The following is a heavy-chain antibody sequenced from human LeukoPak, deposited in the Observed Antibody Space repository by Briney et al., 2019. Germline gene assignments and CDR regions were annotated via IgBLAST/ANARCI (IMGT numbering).Heavy chain of an antibody. J-gene: IGHJ4*02. CDR3: AKDQSRVGASDPFDS. CDR1: GFTFSSCA. Sequence: PGGSLRLSCAASGFTFSSCAMTWVRQAPGKGLEWVSSISGSGATTYYADSVKGRFTISRDNSNNTVYLQMNSLRAEDTAVNYCAKDQSRVGASDPFDSWGQGMQVGVSS. CDR2: ISGSGATT. V-gene: IGHV3-23*01. D-gene: IGHD1-26*01.